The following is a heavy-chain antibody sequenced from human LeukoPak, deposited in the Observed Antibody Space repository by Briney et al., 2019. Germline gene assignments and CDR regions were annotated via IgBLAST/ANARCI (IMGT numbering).Heavy chain of an antibody. J-gene: IGHJ6*02. V-gene: IGHV4-34*01. CDR2: IKYSGTT. CDR3: AKVPQVFTILGGMDV. Sequence: SETLSLTCAVYGESFSNYYWNWIRQSPGKGLEWIGEIKYSGTTNYNPSLKSRVTISIDTSKSQFSLKLTSVTAADTAVYYCAKVPQVFTILGGMDVWGQGTTVTVSS. CDR1: GESFSNYY. D-gene: IGHD3-9*01.